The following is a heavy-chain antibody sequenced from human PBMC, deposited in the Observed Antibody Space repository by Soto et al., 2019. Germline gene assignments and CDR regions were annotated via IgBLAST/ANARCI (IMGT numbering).Heavy chain of an antibody. V-gene: IGHV5-51*01. CDR2: IYPGDSDT. D-gene: IGHD2-2*01. CDR1: GYSFTSYW. CDR3: ARSRLGYCSSTSCYAPPGY. Sequence: GESLKISCKGSGYSFTSYWIGWVRQMPGNGLEWMGIIYPGDSDTRYSPSFQGQVTISADKSISTAYLQWSSLKASDTAMYYCARSRLGYCSSTSCYAPPGYWGQGTLVTVSS. J-gene: IGHJ4*02.